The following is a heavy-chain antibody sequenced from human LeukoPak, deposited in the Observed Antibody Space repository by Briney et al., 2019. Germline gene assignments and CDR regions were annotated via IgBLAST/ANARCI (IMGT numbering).Heavy chain of an antibody. V-gene: IGHV4-59*01. CDR3: ARADSSSSESYYFDY. CDR2: IYYSGST. Sequence: PSENLSLTCTGSGGSISSYYWSWIRQPPGKGLEWIGYIYYSGSTNYNPSLKSRVPISVDTSKNQCSLKLSSVTAADTAVYYCARADSSSSESYYFDYWGQGTLVTVSS. CDR1: GGSISSYY. J-gene: IGHJ4*02. D-gene: IGHD6-6*01.